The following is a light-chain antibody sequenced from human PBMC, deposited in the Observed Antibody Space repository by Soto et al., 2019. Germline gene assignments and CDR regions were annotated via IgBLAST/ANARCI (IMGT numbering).Light chain of an antibody. J-gene: IGKJ3*01. V-gene: IGKV4-1*01. CDR1: QSVFYSSKNKNY. Sequence: DIVMTQSPDSLAVSLDERATINCKSSQSVFYSSKNKNYLAWYQQKPGQPPKLLIYWASTRESGVPDRFSGSGSGTDFTLTISSLQAEAVAVYYCQQYYATPLTFGPGTKVDIK. CDR3: QQYYATPLT. CDR2: WAS.